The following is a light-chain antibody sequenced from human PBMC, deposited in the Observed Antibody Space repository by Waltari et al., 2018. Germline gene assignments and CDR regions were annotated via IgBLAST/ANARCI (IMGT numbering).Light chain of an antibody. Sequence: SHVLTQPPSVSVAPGQTARITCGGNDIGTKSGHWYQQKPGRAPVLLVNDDSDRPSGIPERFSGSNSGKTATLTISRVEAGDEADYYCQVWDSDSDQMFGAGTKLTVL. CDR2: DDS. CDR3: QVWDSDSDQM. J-gene: IGLJ3*02. CDR1: DIGTKS. V-gene: IGLV3-21*02.